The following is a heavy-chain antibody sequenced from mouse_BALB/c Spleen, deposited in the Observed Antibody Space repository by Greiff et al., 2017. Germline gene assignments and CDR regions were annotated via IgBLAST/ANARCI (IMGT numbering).Heavy chain of an antibody. CDR3: TRPDRTDYFDY. CDR2: ISSGGSYT. CDR1: GFTFSSYT. Sequence: EVKVVESGGGLVKPGGSLKLSCAASGFTFSSYTMSWVRQTPEKRLEWVATISSGGSYTYYPDSVKGRFTISRDNAKNTLYLQMSSLKSEDTAMYYCTRPDRTDYFDYWGQGTTLTVSS. J-gene: IGHJ2*01. V-gene: IGHV5-6-4*01. D-gene: IGHD2-14*01.